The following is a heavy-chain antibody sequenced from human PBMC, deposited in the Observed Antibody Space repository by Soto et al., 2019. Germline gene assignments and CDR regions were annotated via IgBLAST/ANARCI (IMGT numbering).Heavy chain of an antibody. V-gene: IGHV1-69*13. CDR1: GRPFSNSA. Sequence: SVKVSCKTSGRPFSNSAIPLVRQAPGQGLECMGGMIPLFVTANYAENFQVRVTITADEPRRTVYMELSSLRYEDTAVYYCATGEGAARGALQSYYYGMDFWGQGTKVTVSS. D-gene: IGHD6-6*01. J-gene: IGHJ6*02. CDR3: ATGEGAARGALQSYYYGMDF. CDR2: MIPLFVTA.